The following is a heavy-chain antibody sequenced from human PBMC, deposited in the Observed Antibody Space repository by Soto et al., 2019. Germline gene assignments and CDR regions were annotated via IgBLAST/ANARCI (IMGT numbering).Heavy chain of an antibody. D-gene: IGHD5-12*01. CDR1: GGTFSIYT. CDR2: IIPILGIA. J-gene: IGHJ4*02. V-gene: IGHV1-69*02. CDR3: ARAVGYGDY. Sequence: QVQLVQSGAEVKKPGSSVKVSCKASGGTFSIYTISWVRQAPGQGLEWMGRIIPILGIANYAQKFQGRVTITADKPTSTAYMELSSLRSEDTAVDYCARAVGYGDYWGKGTLVTVSS.